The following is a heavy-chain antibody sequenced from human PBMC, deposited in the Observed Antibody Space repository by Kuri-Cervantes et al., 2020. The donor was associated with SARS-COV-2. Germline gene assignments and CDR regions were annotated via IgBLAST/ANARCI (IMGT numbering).Heavy chain of an antibody. CDR1: GFTFSSYA. CDR2: ISYDGSNK. CDR3: ARDYRGFGDSSRDDY. Sequence: GGSLRLSCAASGFTFSSYAMHWVRQAPGKGLEWVAVISYDGSNKYYADSVKGRFTISRDNSKNTLYLQMNSLRAEDTAVYYCARDYRGFGDSSRDDYWGQGTLVTVSS. V-gene: IGHV3-30-3*01. J-gene: IGHJ4*02. D-gene: IGHD6-13*01.